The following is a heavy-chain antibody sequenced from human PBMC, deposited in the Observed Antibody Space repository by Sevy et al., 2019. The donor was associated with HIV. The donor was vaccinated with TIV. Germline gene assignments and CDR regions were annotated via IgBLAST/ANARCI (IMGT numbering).Heavy chain of an antibody. V-gene: IGHV3-30*02. CDR1: GFSYSSYG. CDR3: VKEGGGEGGDH. D-gene: IGHD2-21*01. J-gene: IGHJ4*02. CDR2: IQYDGSNK. Sequence: GGSLRLSCAASGFSYSSYGMHWVRQAPGKGLEWVAYIQYDGSNKDYADSVKGRFTISRANSKNTLDLQMNSLRVEETAVYYCVKEGGGEGGDHWGQGTLVTVSS.